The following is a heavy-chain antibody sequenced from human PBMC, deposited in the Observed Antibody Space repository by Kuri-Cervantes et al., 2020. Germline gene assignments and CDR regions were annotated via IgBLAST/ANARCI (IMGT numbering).Heavy chain of an antibody. J-gene: IGHJ4*02. D-gene: IGHD4-17*01. CDR1: GGSISSGGYY. V-gene: IGHV4-31*01. CDR2: IYYSGST. CDR3: ARANYGDFEGSFDY. Sequence: LRLSCTVSGGSISSGGYYWSWIRQHPGKGLEWIGYIYYSGSTYYNPSLKSLVTISVDTSKNQFSLKLSSVTAADTAVYYCARANYGDFEGSFDYWGQGTLVTVSS.